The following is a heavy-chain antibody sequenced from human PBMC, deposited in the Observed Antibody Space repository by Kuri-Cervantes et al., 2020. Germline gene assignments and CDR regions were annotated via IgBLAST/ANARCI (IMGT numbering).Heavy chain of an antibody. CDR1: GFTFSDHY. J-gene: IGHJ4*02. CDR2: ISSSGSTI. D-gene: IGHD7-27*01. CDR3: ASLVGNWGSYGY. V-gene: IGHV3-11*01. Sequence: GESLKISCAASGFTFSDHYMSWIRQAPGKGLEWISYISSSGSTIFYADSVTGRFTISRDNAKNSLYLQMNSLRAEDTAVYYCASLVGNWGSYGYWGQGTLVTVSS.